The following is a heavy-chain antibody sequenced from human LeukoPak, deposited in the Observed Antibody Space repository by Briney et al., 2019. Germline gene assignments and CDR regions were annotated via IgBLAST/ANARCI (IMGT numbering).Heavy chain of an antibody. D-gene: IGHD3-10*01. CDR1: GFTFSSYW. J-gene: IGHJ4*02. CDR3: VNYYLGFDY. V-gene: IGHV3-74*01. Sequence: GGSLRLSCAASGFTFSSYWMHWVRQAPAKVLVWVSRINSDGSSTSYADSVKGRFTISRDNAKNTLYLQMNCLRAEDTAVYYCVNYYLGFDYWGQGTLVTVSS. CDR2: INSDGSST.